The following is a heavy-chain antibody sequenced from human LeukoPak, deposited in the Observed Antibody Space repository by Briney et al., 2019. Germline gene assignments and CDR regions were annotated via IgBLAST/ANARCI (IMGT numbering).Heavy chain of an antibody. V-gene: IGHV3-64D*06. CDR2: ISDNGGMT. D-gene: IGHD6-19*01. CDR1: GITFSSHA. CDR3: YVSGWTEDIDN. Sequence: GGSLRLSCSASGITFSSHAMHWVRQAPGKGLEYVSAISDNGGMTFYADSVKGRFTISRDNSKNTLYLQMSSLRGEDTAVYYCYVSGWTEDIDNWGQGTLVAVSS. J-gene: IGHJ4*02.